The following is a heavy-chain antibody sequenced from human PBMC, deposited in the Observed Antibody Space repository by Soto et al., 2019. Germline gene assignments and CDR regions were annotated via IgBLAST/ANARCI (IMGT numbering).Heavy chain of an antibody. CDR3: ARGPGSGWTRFDY. J-gene: IGHJ4*02. CDR2: INAGNGNT. V-gene: IGHV1-3*01. D-gene: IGHD6-19*01. Sequence: ASVNVSCKASGYTFTSYAMHWVRQAPGQRLEWMGWINAGNGNTKYSQKFQGRVTITRDTSASTAYMELSSLRSEDTAVYYCARGPGSGWTRFDYWGKGTLVTVSS. CDR1: GYTFTSYA.